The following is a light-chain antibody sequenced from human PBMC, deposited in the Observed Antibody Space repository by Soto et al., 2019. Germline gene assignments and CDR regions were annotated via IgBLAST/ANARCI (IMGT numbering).Light chain of an antibody. Sequence: DVVMTQSPLSLPVTPGEPASISCSSSQSLLHSNGYNYLDWYLQKPGQSPQLLTYLGSNLASGVPDRCGGSGSGTAFTLKISRVEAEDVGVYYCIQALQTAPTFGGGTKVEIK. V-gene: IGKV2-28*01. CDR1: QSLLHSNGYNY. CDR2: LGS. CDR3: IQALQTAPT. J-gene: IGKJ4*01.